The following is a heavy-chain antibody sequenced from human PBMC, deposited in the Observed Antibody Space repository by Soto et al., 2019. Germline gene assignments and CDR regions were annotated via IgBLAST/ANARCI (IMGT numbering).Heavy chain of an antibody. D-gene: IGHD2-15*01. V-gene: IGHV4-31*03. CDR1: GGSISSGGYY. CDR3: ARGRSCSGGSCYQDYYYYYMDV. CDR2: IYYSGST. Sequence: PSETLSLTCTVPGGSISSGGYYWSWILQHPGKGLERFGYIYYSGSTYYNPSLKSRVTISVDTSKNKFSLKRSSVTAADTAVYYCARGRSCSGGSCYQDYYYYYMDVWGKGTTVTVSS. J-gene: IGHJ6*03.